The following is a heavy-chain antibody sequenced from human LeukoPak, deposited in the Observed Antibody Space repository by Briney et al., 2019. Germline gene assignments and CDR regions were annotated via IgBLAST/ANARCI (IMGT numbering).Heavy chain of an antibody. J-gene: IGHJ1*01. D-gene: IGHD3-22*01. CDR1: GGTFSSYA. Sequence: SVKVSCKASGGTFSSYAISWVRQAPGQGLEWMGGIIPLFGTANYAQKFQGRVTITADESTSTAYMELSSLRSEDTAVYYCAREGSLYYDSSGYYYEYFQHWGQGTLVTVSS. CDR3: AREGSLYYDSSGYYYEYFQH. CDR2: IIPLFGTA. V-gene: IGHV1-69*13.